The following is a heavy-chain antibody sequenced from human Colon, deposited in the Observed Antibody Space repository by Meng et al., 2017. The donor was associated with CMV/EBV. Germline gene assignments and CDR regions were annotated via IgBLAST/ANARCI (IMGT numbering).Heavy chain of an antibody. Sequence: GGSLRLSCAASGFTFSNFAMSWVRQAPGEGLEWLSVISGSDATTYYAGSVKGRFTISRDNSRNILYLQMTGLRVEDTAVYYCTEMGADIAAAAHFDGWGQGTLVTVSS. CDR3: TEMGADIAAAAHFDG. V-gene: IGHV3-23*01. CDR1: GFTFSNFA. J-gene: IGHJ4*02. D-gene: IGHD6-13*01. CDR2: ISGSDATT.